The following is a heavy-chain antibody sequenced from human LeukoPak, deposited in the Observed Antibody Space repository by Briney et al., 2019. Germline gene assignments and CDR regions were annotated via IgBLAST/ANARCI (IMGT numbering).Heavy chain of an antibody. J-gene: IGHJ5*02. V-gene: IGHV6-1*01. CDR2: TYYRSTWYN. Sequence: SQILSLTCAISGDSVSSNSVTWNWIRQSPSRGLEWPGRTYYRSTWYNDYAVSVRGRITVNPDTSKNQFSLHLNSVTPEDTAVYYCARRLTQYDCFDPWGQGILVTVSS. CDR1: GDSVSSNSVT. CDR3: ARRLTQYDCFDP. D-gene: IGHD2-2*01.